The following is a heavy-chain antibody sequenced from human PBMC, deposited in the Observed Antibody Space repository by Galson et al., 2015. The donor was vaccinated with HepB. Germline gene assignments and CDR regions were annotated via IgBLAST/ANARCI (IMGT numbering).Heavy chain of an antibody. V-gene: IGHV1-24*01. Sequence: SCKVSGYSLTELSMHWVRQAPGKGLEWMGGFDPEDGNTMYAQKFQGRLTMTEDTSTDTAYMELSSLRSEDTAVYYCATDSCRTTACYYYFDYWGQGTLVTVSS. J-gene: IGHJ4*02. D-gene: IGHD2-2*01. CDR2: FDPEDGNT. CDR3: ATDSCRTTACYYYFDY. CDR1: GYSLTELS.